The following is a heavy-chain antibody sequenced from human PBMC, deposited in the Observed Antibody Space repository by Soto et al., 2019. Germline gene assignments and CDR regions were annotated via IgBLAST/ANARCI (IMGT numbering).Heavy chain of an antibody. CDR3: ARDMKDIKMTGSALGY. V-gene: IGHV3-33*01. D-gene: IGHD3-9*01. CDR2: IWYDGTGK. J-gene: IGHJ4*02. CDR1: GFTFSSYG. Sequence: QVQLVESGGGVVQPGTSLRLSCAASGFTFSSYGMHWVRQAPGKGLEWVAIIWYDGTGKYYAVSVQGRFTISRDNSKNTLYLQMNSLRADDTAVYYCARDMKDIKMTGSALGYWGQGTLVTVPS.